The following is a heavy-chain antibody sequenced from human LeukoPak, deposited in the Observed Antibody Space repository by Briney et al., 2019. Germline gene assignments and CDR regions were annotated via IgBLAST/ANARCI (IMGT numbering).Heavy chain of an antibody. CDR2: ISFDGSDQ. Sequence: PGDSLRLSCAASGFTSSGYAVHWVRQGPGKGLDWVAVISFDGSDQYYADSVKGRFTISRDNSQNTVSLHMNSLETEDTAVYFCARLSRSGATYFYYGMDVWGQGTTVIVTS. CDR1: GFTSSGYA. V-gene: IGHV3-30*04. J-gene: IGHJ6*02. D-gene: IGHD3-22*01. CDR3: ARLSRSGATYFYYGMDV.